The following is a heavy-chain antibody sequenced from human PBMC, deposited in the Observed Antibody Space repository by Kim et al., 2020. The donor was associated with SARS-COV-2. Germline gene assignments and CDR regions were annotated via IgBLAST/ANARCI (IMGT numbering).Heavy chain of an antibody. Sequence: SVKGRFTISRDNSKNTLYLQMNSLRPEDTAVYYCARDYGCDGDCYLYYFDYWGQGTLVTVSS. CDR3: ARDYGCDGDCYLYYFDY. J-gene: IGHJ4*02. D-gene: IGHD2-21*01. V-gene: IGHV3-30*01.